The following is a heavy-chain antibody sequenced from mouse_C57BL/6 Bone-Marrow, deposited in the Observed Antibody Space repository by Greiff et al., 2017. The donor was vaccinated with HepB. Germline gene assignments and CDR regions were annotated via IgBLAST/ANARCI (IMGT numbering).Heavy chain of an antibody. CDR1: GFNFKDYY. Sequence: VQLQQSGAELVRPGASVKLSCTASGFNFKDYYMHWVKQRPEQGLEWIGWIDPENGDTEYASKFQGKATITADTSSNTAYLQLSSLTSEDTAVYYCTYTYYFDYWGQGTTLTVSS. V-gene: IGHV14-4*01. CDR2: IDPENGDT. CDR3: TYTYYFDY. D-gene: IGHD2-12*01. J-gene: IGHJ2*01.